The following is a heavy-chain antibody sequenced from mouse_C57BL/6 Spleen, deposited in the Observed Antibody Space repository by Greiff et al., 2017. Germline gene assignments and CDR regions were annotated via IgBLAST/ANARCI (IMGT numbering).Heavy chain of an antibody. CDR2: IYPGRGST. CDR3: AGASGQLSPLDY. Sequence: VQLQQPGAELVKPGASVKMSCKASGYTFTSYWITWVKQRPGQGLEWIGDIYPGRGSTNYNEKFKSKATLTVYTSSSTAYMQLSSLTSEDSAVYSCAGASGQLSPLDYWGQGTTLTVSS. V-gene: IGHV1-55*01. CDR1: GYTFTSYW. D-gene: IGHD3-2*02. J-gene: IGHJ2*01.